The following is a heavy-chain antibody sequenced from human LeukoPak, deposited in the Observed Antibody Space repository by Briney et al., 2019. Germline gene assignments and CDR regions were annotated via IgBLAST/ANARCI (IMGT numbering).Heavy chain of an antibody. D-gene: IGHD3-10*01. V-gene: IGHV1-18*04. CDR3: AREDHYYGSGSYADAFDI. Sequence: GASVKVSCKASGYTFTSYGISWVRQAPGQGLEWMGWISADNGNTKYAQKIEGRVIMTTDTSTSTAYMELRSLRSDDTAVYYCAREDHYYGSGSYADAFDIWGQGTMVTVSS. CDR2: ISADNGNT. J-gene: IGHJ3*02. CDR1: GYTFTSYG.